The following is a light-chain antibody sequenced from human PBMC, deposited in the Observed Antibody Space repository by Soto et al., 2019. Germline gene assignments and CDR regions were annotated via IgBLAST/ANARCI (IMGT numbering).Light chain of an antibody. Sequence: EIVLTQSPATLSLSPGESATLSCRASQSVSTYLAWYQQKPGQAPRVLIYDATNRATGIPARFSGSGSGTDFTLTISNLEPEDFAVYYCQQRGDWPLYTFGQGTKLEIK. CDR2: DAT. J-gene: IGKJ2*01. CDR1: QSVSTY. CDR3: QQRGDWPLYT. V-gene: IGKV3-11*01.